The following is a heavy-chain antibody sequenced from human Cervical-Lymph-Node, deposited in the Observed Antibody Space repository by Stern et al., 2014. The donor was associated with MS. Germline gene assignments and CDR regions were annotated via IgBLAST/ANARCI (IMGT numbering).Heavy chain of an antibody. CDR3: AKGASWGYSGFECLFY. D-gene: IGHD5-12*01. V-gene: IGHV1-46*01. J-gene: IGHJ4*02. CDR1: GYTFTSYY. CDR2: FYTSGGGT. Sequence: VQLVESGTEVKTTGASVKDSCKASGYTFTSYYVHWVRQAPGQGLEWMGVFYTSGGGTTYAQKFQGRVTMTGDTSTTTVYMDLSSLTSNDTAVYYCAKGASWGYSGFECLFYWGQGTLVTVSS.